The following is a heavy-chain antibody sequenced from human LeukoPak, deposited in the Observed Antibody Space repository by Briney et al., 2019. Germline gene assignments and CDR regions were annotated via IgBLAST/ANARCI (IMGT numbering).Heavy chain of an antibody. CDR1: GYSISSGYY. J-gene: IGHJ3*02. Sequence: SETLSLTCAVSGYSISSGYYWGWIRHPPGKGLEWIGSIYHSGSTYYNPSLKSRVTISVDTSKNQFSLKLSSVTAADTAVYYCARQIWGSSWAFDIWGQGTMVTVSS. V-gene: IGHV4-38-2*01. CDR2: IYHSGST. D-gene: IGHD6-13*01. CDR3: ARQIWGSSWAFDI.